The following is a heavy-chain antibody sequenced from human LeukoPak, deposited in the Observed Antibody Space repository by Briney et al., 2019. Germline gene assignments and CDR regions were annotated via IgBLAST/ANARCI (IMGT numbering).Heavy chain of an antibody. CDR1: EFTFSSFA. D-gene: IGHD2-8*02. Sequence: GGSLRLSCAASEFTFSSFAMTWVRQAPGKGLEWVSTVSGSAGRTDYADSVKGRFTISRDNLKNTLYLQMNGLRAEDTAVYYCAKNRGHCVDGVCHNYYYMDVWGRGTTVTVSS. CDR3: AKNRGHCVDGVCHNYYYMDV. CDR2: VSGSAGRT. J-gene: IGHJ6*03. V-gene: IGHV3-23*01.